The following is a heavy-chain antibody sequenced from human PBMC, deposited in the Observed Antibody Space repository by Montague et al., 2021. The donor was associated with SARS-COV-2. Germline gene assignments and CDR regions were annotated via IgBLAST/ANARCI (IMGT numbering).Heavy chain of an antibody. J-gene: IGHJ4*02. CDR1: GFTFSTYV. D-gene: IGHD3-10*01. V-gene: IGHV3-23*01. Sequence: SLRLSCSASGFTFSTYVMSWVRQAQGGGLEWVAGITSYGGGTYYXGSVRARFTISRDNSNKTLFLQMNSLRVDDTAVYYCARGGYLQSIDYWGPGILVTVSS. CDR3: ARGGYLQSIDY. CDR2: ITSYGGGT.